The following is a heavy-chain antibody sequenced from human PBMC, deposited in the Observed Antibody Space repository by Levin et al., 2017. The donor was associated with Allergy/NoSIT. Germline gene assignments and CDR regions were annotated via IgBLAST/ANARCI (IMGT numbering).Heavy chain of an antibody. CDR1: GFSFSNHG. Sequence: PPGGSLRLSCTASGFSFSNHGMSWVRLSPGKGLEWVSAISASGGETFYADSVKGRFTISRDNSQNTLYLQMNSLRVEDTAVYYCTKIGVIGLWFYDYWGRGTLVTVSP. V-gene: IGHV3-23*01. CDR2: ISASGGET. D-gene: IGHD3-10*01. J-gene: IGHJ4*02. CDR3: TKIGVIGLWFYDY.